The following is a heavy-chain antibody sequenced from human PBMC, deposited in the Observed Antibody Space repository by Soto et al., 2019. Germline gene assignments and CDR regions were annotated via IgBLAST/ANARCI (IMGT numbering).Heavy chain of an antibody. CDR1: GYTFFNYG. CDR2: VSGYNGHT. Sequence: QVKLVQSGAEVRKPGASVKVSCKASGYTFFNYGITWVRQAPGQGLECMGWVSGYNGHTNYAQKFEGRVTMTRDIFKTPAYMERRNLRSDDTSVYYGARLVGPTSSDNWFDPCGEGTLVTVSS. J-gene: IGHJ5*02. CDR3: ARLVGPTSSDNWFDP. D-gene: IGHD1-26*01. V-gene: IGHV1-18*01.